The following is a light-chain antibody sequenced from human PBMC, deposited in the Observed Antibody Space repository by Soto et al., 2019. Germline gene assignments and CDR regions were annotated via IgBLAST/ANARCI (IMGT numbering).Light chain of an antibody. CDR2: KAS. V-gene: IGKV1-5*03. J-gene: IGKJ2*03. CDR1: QRINIW. CDR3: QQYDSYPYS. Sequence: DIQMTQFPSTLSASVGDRVNITCRASQRINIWLAWYQQKPGKAPNLLIYKASNLQSGVPSRFSGSGSGTEFTLTISSLQPDDFSTYYCQQYDSYPYSFGQGTKLEIK.